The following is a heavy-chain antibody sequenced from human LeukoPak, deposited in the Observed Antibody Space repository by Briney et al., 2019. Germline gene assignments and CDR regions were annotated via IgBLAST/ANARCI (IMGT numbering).Heavy chain of an antibody. CDR2: INHSGST. CDR1: GGSFSGYY. V-gene: IGHV4-34*01. CDR3: ARHDSGSYYNGRFDY. J-gene: IGHJ4*02. D-gene: IGHD3-10*01. Sequence: PSETLSLTCAVYGGSFSGYYWSWIRQPPGKGLEWIGEINHSGSTNYNPSLKSRVTISVDTSKNQFSLKLSSVTAADMAVYYCARHDSGSYYNGRFDYWGQGTLVTVSS.